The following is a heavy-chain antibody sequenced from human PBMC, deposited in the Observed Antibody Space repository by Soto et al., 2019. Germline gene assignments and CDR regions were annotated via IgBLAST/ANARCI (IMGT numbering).Heavy chain of an antibody. CDR1: GFTFSSDA. V-gene: IGHV3-23*01. CDR2: ISGSGGST. D-gene: IGHD2-15*01. Sequence: GGSLILSCAASGFTFSSDAMSWVRQAPGKGLEWVSAISGSGGSTYYADSVKGRFTISRDNSKNTLYLQMNSLRAEDTAVYYCAKSPETPNHYYYGMDVWGQGTTVTVSS. J-gene: IGHJ6*02. CDR3: AKSPETPNHYYYGMDV.